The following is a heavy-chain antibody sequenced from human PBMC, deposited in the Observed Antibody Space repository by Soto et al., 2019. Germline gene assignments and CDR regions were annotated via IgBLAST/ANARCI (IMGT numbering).Heavy chain of an antibody. J-gene: IGHJ3*02. CDR1: GGFVSSGSYY. V-gene: IGHV4-34*01. CDR2: MSHSGGT. D-gene: IGHD1-1*01. CDR3: ARVERGTATTVVDAFDI. Sequence: QVQLQQWGAGLLKPSETLSLTCAVSGGFVSSGSYYWSWLRQPPGKGLEWIGEMSHSGGTHFNLSLRSRVTISVDTSKNQFSLKISSVTAADAALYYCARVERGTATTVVDAFDIWGPGTMVTVSS.